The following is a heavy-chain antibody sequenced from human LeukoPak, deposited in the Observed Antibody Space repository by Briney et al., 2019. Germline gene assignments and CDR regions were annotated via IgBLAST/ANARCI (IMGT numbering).Heavy chain of an antibody. CDR2: VSGRGDRT. Sequence: PGGSLRLSCSASGFTFSSYAMSWVRLAPGKGLEWVSGVSGRGDRTYYVESVRGRFTISRDNSKSTLYLQMSSLRAEDTAVYYCAKDRYYGSGSYYRPYYFDSWGQGTLVTVSS. CDR3: AKDRYYGSGSYYRPYYFDS. CDR1: GFTFSSYA. V-gene: IGHV3-23*01. J-gene: IGHJ4*02. D-gene: IGHD3-10*01.